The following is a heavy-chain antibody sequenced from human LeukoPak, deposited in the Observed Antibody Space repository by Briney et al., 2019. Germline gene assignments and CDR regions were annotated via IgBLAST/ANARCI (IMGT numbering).Heavy chain of an antibody. D-gene: IGHD6-13*01. CDR1: GYTFTSYG. V-gene: IGHV1-8*01. CDR3: ARVQPAVTYSSSWYYYYYYGMDV. CDR2: MNPNSGNT. J-gene: IGHJ6*02. Sequence: ASVKASCKASGYTFTSYGINWVRQATGQGLEWMGWMNPNSGNTGYAQKFQGRVTMTRNTSISTAYMELSSLRSEDTAVYYCARVQPAVTYSSSWYYYYYYGMDVWGQGTTVTVSS.